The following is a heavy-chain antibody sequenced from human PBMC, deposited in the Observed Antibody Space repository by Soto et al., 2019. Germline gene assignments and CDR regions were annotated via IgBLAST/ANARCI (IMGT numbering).Heavy chain of an antibody. CDR1: GFTFSSYS. D-gene: IGHD6-13*01. V-gene: IGHV3-21*01. Sequence: GGSLSLSCAASGFTFSSYSMNWVRQAPGKGLKWVSSISSSSSYIYYADSVKGRFTISRDNAKNSLYLQMNSLRAEDTAVYYCARDRAANWFDPWGQGTLVTVSS. CDR2: ISSSSSYI. J-gene: IGHJ5*02. CDR3: ARDRAANWFDP.